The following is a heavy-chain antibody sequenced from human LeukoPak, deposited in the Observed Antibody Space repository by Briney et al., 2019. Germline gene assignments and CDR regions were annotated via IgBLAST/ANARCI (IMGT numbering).Heavy chain of an antibody. Sequence: GRSLRLSCAASGFAFSTSWMSWVRHAPGKGLEWVANIKEDGSEKHYVGSVKGRFTISRDNAKNSLYLQMNSLRAEDTAVYYCARDIGYCSSNSCSDYFQHWGQGTLVTVSS. CDR2: IKEDGSEK. V-gene: IGHV3-7*04. D-gene: IGHD2-2*01. J-gene: IGHJ1*01. CDR3: ARDIGYCSSNSCSDYFQH. CDR1: GFAFSTSW.